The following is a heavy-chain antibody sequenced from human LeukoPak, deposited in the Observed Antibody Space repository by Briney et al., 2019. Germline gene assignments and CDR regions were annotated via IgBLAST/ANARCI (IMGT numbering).Heavy chain of an antibody. CDR1: EYTFTSYY. Sequence: GASVKVSCKASEYTFTSYYIHWVRQAPGQGLEWMGIINPNGGYTNYAQRFQGRVTMTRDTSTSTVYMELSSLRSEDTAVYYCARSKVLSGRFDYWGQGTLVTVSS. CDR3: ARSKVLSGRFDY. J-gene: IGHJ4*02. D-gene: IGHD3/OR15-3a*01. CDR2: INPNGGYT. V-gene: IGHV1-46*01.